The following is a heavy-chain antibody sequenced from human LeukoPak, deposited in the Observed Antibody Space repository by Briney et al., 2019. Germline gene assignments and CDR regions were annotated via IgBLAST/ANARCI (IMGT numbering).Heavy chain of an antibody. J-gene: IGHJ4*02. CDR3: ARVGDDSSGYPTL. V-gene: IGHV1-2*02. Sequence: ASMKVSCKTSAYTFTGYYIHWVRQAPGPGLEWMGWINPNSGGTNYAQKFLGRVTMTRDTSISTAYMELSRLTSDDTATYYCARVGDDSSGYPTLWGQGSLVTVSS. CDR1: AYTFTGYY. D-gene: IGHD3-22*01. CDR2: INPNSGGT.